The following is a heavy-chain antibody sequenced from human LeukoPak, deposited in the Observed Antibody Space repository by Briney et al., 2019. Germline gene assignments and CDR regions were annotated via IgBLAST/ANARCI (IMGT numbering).Heavy chain of an antibody. V-gene: IGHV1-18*01. CDR2: ISAYNGNT. CDR3: AGNYYGSGSYYNWGQGQFDY. CDR1: GYTFTSYG. Sequence: ASVKVSCKASGYTFTSYGISWVRQAPGQGLEWMGWISAYNGNTNYAQKLQGRVTMPTDTSTSTAYMELRSLRSDDTAVYYCAGNYYGSGSYYNWGQGQFDYWGQGTLVTVSS. D-gene: IGHD3-10*01. J-gene: IGHJ4*02.